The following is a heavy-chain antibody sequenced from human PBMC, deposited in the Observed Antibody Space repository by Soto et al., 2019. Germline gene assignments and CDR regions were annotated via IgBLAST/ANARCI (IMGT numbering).Heavy chain of an antibody. CDR1: GGSISSYY. V-gene: IGHV4-59*08. D-gene: IGHD2-2*01. J-gene: IGHJ4*02. Sequence: SETLSLTCTVSGGSISSYYWSWIRQPPGKGLEWIGYIYYSGSTNYNPSLKSRVTISVDTSKNQFSLKLSSVTAADTAVYYCARHEGYCSSTSCSVLLDYWGQGTLVTVSS. CDR3: ARHEGYCSSTSCSVLLDY. CDR2: IYYSGST.